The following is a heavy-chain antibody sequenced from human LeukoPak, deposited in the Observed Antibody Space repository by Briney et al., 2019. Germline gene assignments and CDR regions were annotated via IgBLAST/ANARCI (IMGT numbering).Heavy chain of an antibody. CDR1: GGSISSYY. J-gene: IGHJ4*02. CDR3: ARAQSSSWFSPYFDY. CDR2: IYTSGST. D-gene: IGHD6-13*01. Sequence: SETLSLTCTVSGGSISSYYWSWIRQPAGKGLEWIGRIYTSGSTNYNPSLKSRVTISVDTSKNQFSLKLSSVTAADTAVYYCARAQSSSWFSPYFDYWGQGTLVTVSS. V-gene: IGHV4-4*07.